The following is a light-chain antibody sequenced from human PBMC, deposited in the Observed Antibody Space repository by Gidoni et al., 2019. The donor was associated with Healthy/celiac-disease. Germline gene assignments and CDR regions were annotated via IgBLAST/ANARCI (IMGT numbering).Light chain of an antibody. CDR2: DAS. CDR1: QRVSSY. V-gene: IGKV3-11*01. J-gene: IGKJ4*01. CDR3: QQRSNWPPLT. Sequence: DIVLTQSPATLSLSPGERATLSCRASQRVSSYLAWYQQNPGQAPRLLIYDASNRAPGIPARFSGSGSGTDFTLTISSLETEDFAVYYCQQRSNWPPLTFGGGTKVEIK.